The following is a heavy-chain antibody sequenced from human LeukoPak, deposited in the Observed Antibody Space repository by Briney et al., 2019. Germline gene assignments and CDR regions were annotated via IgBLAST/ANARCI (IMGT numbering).Heavy chain of an antibody. D-gene: IGHD7-27*01. Sequence: GGSLRLSCAASGFTFSRYWMHWVRQAPGKGLVWVSRIKSDGSTTNYADSVKGRFTISRDNAKNTLYLQMNSLRVEDTAVYYCAVKWGAAFDYWGQGTLVTVSS. J-gene: IGHJ4*02. CDR2: IKSDGSTT. CDR3: AVKWGAAFDY. V-gene: IGHV3-74*01. CDR1: GFTFSRYW.